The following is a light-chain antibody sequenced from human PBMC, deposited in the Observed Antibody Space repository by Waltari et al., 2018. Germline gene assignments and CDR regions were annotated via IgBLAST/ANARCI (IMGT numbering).Light chain of an antibody. CDR3: CSYGGSGTWV. J-gene: IGLJ2*01. CDR2: DVS. V-gene: IGLV2-23*02. CDR1: RSAAGGSDY. Sequence: QSALTQPASVSGSPGQSLTTSCTATRSAAGGSDYVAWYQHHPDKAPKLMIYDVSKRPSVVSNRFSGSKSGNTASLTMSGLQAEDEADYYCCSYGGSGTWVFGGGTKLTVL.